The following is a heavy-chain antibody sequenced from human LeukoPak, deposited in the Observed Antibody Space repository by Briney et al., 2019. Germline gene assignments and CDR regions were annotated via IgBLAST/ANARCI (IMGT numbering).Heavy chain of an antibody. D-gene: IGHD3-22*01. CDR3: ARARRDSSGYYYVGVDYYYYMDV. CDR2: ISAYNGNT. CDR1: GYTSTSYG. J-gene: IGHJ6*03. V-gene: IGHV1-18*01. Sequence: ASVKVSCKASGYTSTSYGISWVRQAPGQGLEWMGWISAYNGNTNYAQKLQGRVTMTTDTSTSTAYMELRSLRSDDTAVYYCARARRDSSGYYYVGVDYYYYMDVWGKGTTVTVSS.